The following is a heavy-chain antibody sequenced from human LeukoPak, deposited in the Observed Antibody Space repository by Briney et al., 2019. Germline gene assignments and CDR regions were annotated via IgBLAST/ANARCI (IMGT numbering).Heavy chain of an antibody. CDR2: VKTDGSGT. D-gene: IGHD4/OR15-4a*01. CDR3: ARPPALGPPFRCHYMDV. Sequence: SGGSLRLSCAASGFSLSAHCMHWVRHPPGKGLEWVARVKTDGSGTIYADSVKGRFTISRDNAKNTLYLHMIRLRPEDTAVYYCARPPALGPPFRCHYMDVWGKGTTVTVSS. CDR1: GFSLSAHC. V-gene: IGHV3-74*01. J-gene: IGHJ6*03.